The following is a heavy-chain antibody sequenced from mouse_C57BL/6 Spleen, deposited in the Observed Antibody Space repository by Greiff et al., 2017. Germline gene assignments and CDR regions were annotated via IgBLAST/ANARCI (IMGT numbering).Heavy chain of an antibody. CDR1: GYTFTDYY. J-gene: IGHJ3*01. CDR2: IYPGDGDT. V-gene: IGHV1-82*01. Sequence: QVQLQQSGPELVKPGASVKISCKASGYTFTDYYMNWVKQRPGKGLEWIGRIYPGDGDTNYNGKFKGKATLTADKSSSTAYMQLSSLTSEDSAVYFCARGGTAQAFAYWGQGTLVTVSA. D-gene: IGHD3-2*02. CDR3: ARGGTAQAFAY.